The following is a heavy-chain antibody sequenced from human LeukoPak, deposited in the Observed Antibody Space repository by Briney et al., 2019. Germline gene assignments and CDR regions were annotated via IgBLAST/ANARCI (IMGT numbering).Heavy chain of an antibody. Sequence: GGSLRLSCAASGFTFSSYAMSWVRQAPGKGLEWVSAISGSGGNTYYADSVKGRFTISRDNSKNTLYLQMNSLRAEDTAVYYCAKDISRIAARLYYFDYWGQGTLVTVSS. CDR3: AKDISRIAARLYYFDY. J-gene: IGHJ4*02. D-gene: IGHD6-6*01. V-gene: IGHV3-23*01. CDR2: ISGSGGNT. CDR1: GFTFSSYA.